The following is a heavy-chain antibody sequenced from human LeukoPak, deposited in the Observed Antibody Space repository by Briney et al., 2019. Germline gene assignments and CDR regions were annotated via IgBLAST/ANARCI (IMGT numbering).Heavy chain of an antibody. D-gene: IGHD1-1*01. CDR2: TYIGGST. V-gene: IGHV3-53*01. Sequence: PGGSLRLSCAASGFTVVTNYMTWVRQAPGKGLEWVSITYIGGSTYYADSVKGRSTTSRDNSTNTLYLQMNSLRAEDTAIYYCARDTKNWGHGTLVIVSS. CDR1: GFTVVTNY. J-gene: IGHJ4*01. CDR3: ARDTKN.